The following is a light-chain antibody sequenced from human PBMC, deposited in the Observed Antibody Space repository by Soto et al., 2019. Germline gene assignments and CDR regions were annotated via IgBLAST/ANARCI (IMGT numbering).Light chain of an antibody. CDR2: GAS. CDR1: QSVSSSY. Sequence: ESVLTQSPGTLYLSPGERATLSCRASQSVSSSYLAWYQQKAGQVPRLLIYGASSRATGIPDRFSGSGSGTDFTLTISRLEPEDFAVYYCQQYGSSPMWTFGQGTKVEIK. J-gene: IGKJ1*01. V-gene: IGKV3-20*01. CDR3: QQYGSSPMWT.